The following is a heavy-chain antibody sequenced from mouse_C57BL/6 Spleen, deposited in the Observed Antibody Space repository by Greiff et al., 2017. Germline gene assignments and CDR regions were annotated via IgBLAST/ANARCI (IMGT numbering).Heavy chain of an antibody. V-gene: IGHV1-52*01. CDR2: IDPSDSET. Sequence: QVQLQQPGAELVRPGSSVKLSCKASGYTFTSYWMHWVKQRPLQGLEWIGNIDPSDSETHYNQKFKDKATLTVDKSSSTAYMQLSSLTSEDSAVYYCARGDYDGYYFDYWGQGTTLTVSS. J-gene: IGHJ2*01. CDR1: GYTFTSYW. D-gene: IGHD2-4*01. CDR3: ARGDYDGYYFDY.